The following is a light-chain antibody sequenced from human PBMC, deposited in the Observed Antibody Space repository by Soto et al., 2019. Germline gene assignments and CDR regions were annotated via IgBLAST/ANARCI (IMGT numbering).Light chain of an antibody. J-gene: IGKJ1*01. V-gene: IGKV1-5*01. CDR1: QSISSW. CDR3: QQYNTYAT. CDR2: DAS. Sequence: DIQVTHSPSTLSASVVYRVTITCRASQSISSWLAWYQQKPGKAPKLLIYDASSLESGVPSRFSGSGSGTEFTLTISSLQPDDFATYYCQQYNTYATFGQGTKVDIK.